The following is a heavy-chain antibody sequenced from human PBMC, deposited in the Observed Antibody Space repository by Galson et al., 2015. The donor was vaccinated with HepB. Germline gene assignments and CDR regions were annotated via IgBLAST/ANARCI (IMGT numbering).Heavy chain of an antibody. CDR2: ISGSGGST. CDR1: GFTFSSYA. CDR3: AKDADVDIVETGAFDY. J-gene: IGHJ4*02. D-gene: IGHD5-12*01. Sequence: SLRLSCAASGFTFSSYAMSWVRQAPGKGLEWVSAISGSGGSTYYADSVKGRFTISRDNSKNTLYLQMNSLRAEDTAVYYCAKDADVDIVETGAFDYWGQGTLVTVSS. V-gene: IGHV3-23*01.